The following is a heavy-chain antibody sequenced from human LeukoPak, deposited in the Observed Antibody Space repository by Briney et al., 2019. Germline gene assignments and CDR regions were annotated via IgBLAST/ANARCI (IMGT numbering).Heavy chain of an antibody. Sequence: GESLKISCRGSGFSLTSYWISWVRQMPGKGLEWMGMIDPSDSYINYSPSFRGHVTISADKSITTAYLQWSSLKASDTAMYYCARSSNMTGYIYSHVDYWGQGTLVTVSS. CDR3: ARSSNMTGYIYSHVDY. J-gene: IGHJ4*02. CDR2: IDPSDSYI. V-gene: IGHV5-10-1*01. CDR1: GFSLTSYW. D-gene: IGHD5-18*01.